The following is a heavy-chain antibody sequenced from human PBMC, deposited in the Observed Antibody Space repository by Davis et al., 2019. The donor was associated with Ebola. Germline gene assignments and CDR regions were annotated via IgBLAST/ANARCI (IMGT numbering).Heavy chain of an antibody. CDR3: ARGIYSSSWYGAY. D-gene: IGHD6-13*01. CDR2: INAGNGNT. V-gene: IGHV1-3*01. CDR1: GYTFSSYA. Sequence: ASVKVSCKASGYTFSSYAMHWVRQAPGQRLEWMGWINAGNGNTKYSQKFQGRVTMTRNTSISTAYMELSSLRSEDTAVYYCARGIYSSSWYGAYWGQGTLVTVSS. J-gene: IGHJ4*02.